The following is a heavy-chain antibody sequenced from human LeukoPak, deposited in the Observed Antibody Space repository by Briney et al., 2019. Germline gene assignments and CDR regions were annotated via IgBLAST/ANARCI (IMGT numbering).Heavy chain of an antibody. CDR3: AHGSGAFDI. CDR2: IYWDDDK. Sequence: ESGPTLVKPTQTLTLTCTFSGFSLTTSIVGVGWIRQPPGKALEWLALIYWDDDKRYSPSLKTRLTITKDTSKNQVVLTISNMDPVDTATYYCAHGSGAFDIWGQGTMVTVSS. CDR1: GFSLTTSIVG. J-gene: IGHJ3*02. D-gene: IGHD1-26*01. V-gene: IGHV2-5*02.